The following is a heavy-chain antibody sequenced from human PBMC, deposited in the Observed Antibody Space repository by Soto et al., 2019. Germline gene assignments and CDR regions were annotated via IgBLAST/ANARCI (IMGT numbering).Heavy chain of an antibody. CDR2: ISGSGGST. CDR3: ARPRFLYFSEFYYFDD. J-gene: IGHJ4*02. V-gene: IGHV3-23*01. CDR1: GFTFSSYA. D-gene: IGHD3-10*01. Sequence: PGGSLRLSCAASGFTFSSYAMSWVRQAPGKGLEWVSAISGSGGSTYYADSVKGRFTISRDNSKNTLYLQMNSLRAEDTAVYYCARPRFLYFSEFYYFDDWGKGTLVTVSS.